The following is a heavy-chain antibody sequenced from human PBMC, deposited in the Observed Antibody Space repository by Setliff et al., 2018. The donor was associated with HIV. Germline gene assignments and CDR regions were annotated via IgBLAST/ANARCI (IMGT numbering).Heavy chain of an antibody. J-gene: IGHJ4*02. CDR3: ARAYYDSSCYIFFPGLPDY. CDR1: GYTFTSDY. Sequence: GASVKVSCKASGYTFTSDYIHWVRQDPGQGLEWMGIINPAGNPTNYPQKCQGRLTMNRDTSTNTVYMELSSLRSEDTAVYYCARAYYDSSCYIFFPGLPDYWGQGTLVTVSS. V-gene: IGHV1-46*01. CDR2: INPAGNPT. D-gene: IGHD3-22*01.